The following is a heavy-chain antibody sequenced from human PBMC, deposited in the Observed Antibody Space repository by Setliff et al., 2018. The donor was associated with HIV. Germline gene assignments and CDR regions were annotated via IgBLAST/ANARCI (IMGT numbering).Heavy chain of an antibody. D-gene: IGHD2-21*02. V-gene: IGHV4-61*09. J-gene: IGHJ4*02. CDR1: GGSINSGSYY. Sequence: SETLSLTCTVSGGSINSGSYYWTWIRQPAGKGLEWIGHIYTSGSTNYNPSLQSRVTMSVDTSKNQFSLRLSSVTAADTAVYYCARVVGTRAVDYWGQGTLVTVSS. CDR3: ARVVGTRAVDY. CDR2: IYTSGST.